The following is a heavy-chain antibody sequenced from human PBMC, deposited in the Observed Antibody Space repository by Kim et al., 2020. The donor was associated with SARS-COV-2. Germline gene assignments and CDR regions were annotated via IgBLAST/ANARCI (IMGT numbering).Heavy chain of an antibody. CDR2: ISHRGSP. V-gene: IGHV4-4*02. CDR1: GGSISSLSW. CDR3: AGFSADMMSMMWGRGCWFGP. J-gene: IGHJ5*02. D-gene: IGHD3-16*01. Sequence: SETLSLTCAVSGGSISSLSWWSWVRQAPGKGLEWIGEISHRGSPNYHPSLKSRMTISIDSSKNQFSLKLTSVTAADTAIYLCAGFSADMMSMMWGRGCWFGPWGQGTLVTVSS.